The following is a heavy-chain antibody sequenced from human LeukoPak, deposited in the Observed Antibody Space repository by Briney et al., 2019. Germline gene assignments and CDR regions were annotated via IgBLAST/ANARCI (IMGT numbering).Heavy chain of an antibody. V-gene: IGHV1-8*01. CDR3: ARVIVGGSPDY. J-gene: IGHJ4*02. Sequence: GASVKVSCKASGYTFTSYDINWVRQATGQGLEWMGWMNPNSGNTSYAQKFQGRVTMTRDMSTSTVYMELSSLRSEDTAVYYCARVIVGGSPDYWGQGTLVTVSS. CDR2: MNPNSGNT. CDR1: GYTFTSYD. D-gene: IGHD3/OR15-3a*01.